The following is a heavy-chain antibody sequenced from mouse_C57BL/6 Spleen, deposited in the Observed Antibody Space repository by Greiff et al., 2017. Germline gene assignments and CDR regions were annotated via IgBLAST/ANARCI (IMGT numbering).Heavy chain of an antibody. CDR1: GYTFTSYW. D-gene: IGHD2-5*01. CDR3: ARYGSNYDLFDY. CDR2: IYPGSGST. Sequence: VQLQQPGAELVKPGASVKMSCKASGYTFTSYWITWVKQRPGQGLEWIGDIYPGSGSTNYNEKFKSKATLTVDTSSSTAYMQLSSLTSEDSAVYYCARYGSNYDLFDYWGQGTTLTVSS. V-gene: IGHV1-55*01. J-gene: IGHJ2*01.